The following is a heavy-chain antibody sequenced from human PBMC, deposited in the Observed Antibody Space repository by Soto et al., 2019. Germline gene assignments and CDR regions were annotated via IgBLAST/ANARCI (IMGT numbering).Heavy chain of an antibody. CDR1: GFTVSSNY. J-gene: IGHJ6*01. Sequence: PGGSLRLSCAASGFTVSSNYMSWVRQAPGKGLEWVSVIYSGGGTYYADSVKGRFTISRDNSKNTLYLQMNSLRAEDTAVYYCARVPYSSAAEAHYCYGRGCWGQKTT. CDR2: IYSGGGT. CDR3: ARVPYSSAAEAHYCYGRGC. V-gene: IGHV3-53*01. D-gene: IGHD6-25*01.